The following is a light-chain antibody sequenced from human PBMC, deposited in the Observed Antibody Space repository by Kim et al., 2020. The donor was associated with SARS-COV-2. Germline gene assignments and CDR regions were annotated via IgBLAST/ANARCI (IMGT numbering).Light chain of an antibody. J-gene: IGKJ1*01. CDR1: QSISSNY. V-gene: IGKV3-20*01. CDR3: QQYASSPQT. CDR2: AAS. Sequence: SPGERATLPCRASQSISSNYFAWYQQKPGQAPRLLMHAASSRATGISDRFSGSGSGTEFTLTISRLQPEDFAVYYCQQYASSPQTFGQGTKVDIK.